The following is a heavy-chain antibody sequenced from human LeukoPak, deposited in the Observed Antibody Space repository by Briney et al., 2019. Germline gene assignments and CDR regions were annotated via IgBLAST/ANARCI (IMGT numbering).Heavy chain of an antibody. D-gene: IGHD3-22*01. Sequence: GRSLRLSCAASGFTFSSYAMSWVRQAPGKGLEWVSAISGSGGSTYYADSVKGRFTISRDNSKNTLYLQMNSLRAEDTAVYYCAKAGVIVVVITNFDYWGQGTLVTVSS. CDR2: ISGSGGST. V-gene: IGHV3-23*01. J-gene: IGHJ4*02. CDR3: AKAGVIVVVITNFDY. CDR1: GFTFSSYA.